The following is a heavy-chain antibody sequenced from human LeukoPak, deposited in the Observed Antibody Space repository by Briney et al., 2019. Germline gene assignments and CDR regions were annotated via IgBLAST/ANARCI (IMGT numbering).Heavy chain of an antibody. CDR2: VAYTGST. CDR1: GGSITSGEHY. D-gene: IGHD6-6*01. Sequence: SETLSLTCTVSGGSITSGEHYCSWIRQPPGKGLEWIGYVAYTGSTNYNPSLSSRVTMSVDTSKNQFSLKLSSVTAADTAVYYCARGQDSSSPVDYWGQGTLVTVSS. CDR3: ARGQDSSSPVDY. V-gene: IGHV4-30-4*01. J-gene: IGHJ4*02.